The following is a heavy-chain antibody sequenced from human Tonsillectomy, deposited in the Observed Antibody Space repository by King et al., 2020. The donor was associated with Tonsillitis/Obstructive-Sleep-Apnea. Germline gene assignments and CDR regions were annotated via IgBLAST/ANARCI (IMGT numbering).Heavy chain of an antibody. D-gene: IGHD2-15*01. CDR1: GGSISSYY. J-gene: IGHJ6*02. CDR2: IYYSGST. V-gene: IGHV4-59*08. CDR3: ARKGYCSGGSCYSSYYYGMDV. Sequence: QLQESGPGLVKPSETLSLTCTVSGGSISSYYWSWIRQPPGKGLEWIGYIYYSGSTNYNPSLKSRVTISVDTSKNQFSLKLSSVTAADTAVCYCARKGYCSGGSCYSSYYYGMDVWGQGTTVTVSS.